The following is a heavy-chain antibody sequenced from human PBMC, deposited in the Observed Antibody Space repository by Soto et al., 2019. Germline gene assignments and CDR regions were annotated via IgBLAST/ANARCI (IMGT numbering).Heavy chain of an antibody. V-gene: IGHV4-39*07. Sequence: PSETLSLTCTVSGGSITSSSYYWGWIRQPPGKGLEWIGSIYYSGSTYYNPSLKSRVTISVDTSKNQFSLKLSSVTAADTAVYYCARGGVVVITTPDAFDIWGQGTMVTVSS. CDR3: ARGGVVVITTPDAFDI. CDR1: GGSITSSSYY. D-gene: IGHD3-22*01. CDR2: IYYSGST. J-gene: IGHJ3*02.